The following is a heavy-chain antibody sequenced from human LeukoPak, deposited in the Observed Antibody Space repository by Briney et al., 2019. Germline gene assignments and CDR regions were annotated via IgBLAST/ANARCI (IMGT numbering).Heavy chain of an antibody. V-gene: IGHV4-34*01. J-gene: IGHJ6*02. CDR2: INHSGGT. Sequence: SETLSLTCAASGGTFSGYYWSWIRQAPGKGLEWIGDINHSGGTNYNPALKSRVTISVDTSKNQFSLKLSSVTAADTAVYYCAREYYYDSSGYYLAYYYYGMDVWGQGTTVTVSS. CDR3: AREYYYDSSGYYLAYYYYGMDV. D-gene: IGHD3-22*01. CDR1: GGTFSGYY.